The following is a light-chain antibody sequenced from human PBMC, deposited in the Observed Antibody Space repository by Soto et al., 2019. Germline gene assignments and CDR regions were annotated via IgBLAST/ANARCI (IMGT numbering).Light chain of an antibody. CDR1: RTISFY. Sequence: DIQMTQSPSSLSASIGDRVTITCRASRTISFYLCWYQHKKGKVPKVLICGASSLQSGVPSRFSGSQSGTDFTLTISSLQPEDFATYYCQQTYSPPWTFGQGTRVEIK. V-gene: IGKV1-39*01. J-gene: IGKJ1*01. CDR2: GAS. CDR3: QQTYSPPWT.